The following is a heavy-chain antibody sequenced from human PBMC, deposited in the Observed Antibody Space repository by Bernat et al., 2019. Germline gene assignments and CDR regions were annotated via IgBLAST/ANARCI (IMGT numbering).Heavy chain of an antibody. CDR1: GFTFSTAW. Sequence: EVQVVESGGGLVKPGGSLRLPCAVSGFTFSTAWMNWVRQAPGRGLEWVGRIRSKTDGGTSDYAPPVKGRFIISRDDSIDTVYLQMNSLKTEDTGVYYCVWVTLWGQGTLVTVSS. J-gene: IGHJ4*02. V-gene: IGHV3-15*07. CDR2: IRSKTDGGTS. CDR3: VWVTL. D-gene: IGHD2-21*02.